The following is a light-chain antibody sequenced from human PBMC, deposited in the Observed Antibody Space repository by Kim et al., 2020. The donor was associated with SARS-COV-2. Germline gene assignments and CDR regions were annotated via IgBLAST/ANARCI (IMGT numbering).Light chain of an antibody. Sequence: DIVMTQSPDSLAVSLGERATINCKSSQSVLYSSNNKNYLAWYQQKPGQPPKLLIYWASTRESGVPDRVSGSGSGTDFTLTISSLQDEDVAVYYCQQYYSTPLTFGQGTKVDIK. CDR3: QQYYSTPLT. V-gene: IGKV4-1*01. CDR1: QSVLYSSNNKNY. CDR2: WAS. J-gene: IGKJ1*01.